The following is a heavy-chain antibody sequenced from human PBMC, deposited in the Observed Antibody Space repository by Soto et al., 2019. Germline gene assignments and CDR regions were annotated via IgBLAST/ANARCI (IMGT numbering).Heavy chain of an antibody. Sequence: QVQLVQSGAEVKKPGASVKVSCKASGYTFTSYGISWVRQAPGQGLEWMGWISAYNGNTNYAQKLQGRVTMTTDTYTSTAYMELRSLRSDDTAVYYCARRVAVAGTTNWFDPWGQGTLVTVSS. D-gene: IGHD6-19*01. J-gene: IGHJ5*02. V-gene: IGHV1-18*01. CDR1: GYTFTSYG. CDR2: ISAYNGNT. CDR3: ARRVAVAGTTNWFDP.